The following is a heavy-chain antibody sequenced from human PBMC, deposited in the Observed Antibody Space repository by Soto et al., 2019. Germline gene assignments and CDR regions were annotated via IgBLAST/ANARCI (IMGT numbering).Heavy chain of an antibody. CDR3: AKRGDKGYYFDY. Sequence: EVQLLESGGGLVQPGGSLRLACAASGFTFSNYGMSWVRQAPGKGLEWVSAISGSGGDTYYADSVKGRFTISRDNSKNTLFLQMISLRDEDKAVYYCAKRGDKGYYFDYWGQGTLVTVSS. D-gene: IGHD2-21*02. CDR2: ISGSGGDT. J-gene: IGHJ4*02. V-gene: IGHV3-23*01. CDR1: GFTFSNYG.